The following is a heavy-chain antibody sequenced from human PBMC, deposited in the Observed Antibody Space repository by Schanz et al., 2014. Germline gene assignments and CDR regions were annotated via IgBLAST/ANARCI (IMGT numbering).Heavy chain of an antibody. CDR1: GFTFSDHY. V-gene: IGHV3-11*01. Sequence: QVQLVESGGGLVKPGGSLRLSCAASGFTFSDHYMAWIRQAPGKGLEWVSIISNTGTFIYYADSVRGRFVISRDNAKSSLFLQMKGLRTEDTAVYYCNTEVKWDPLRGRDDYWGQGTLVTVSS. D-gene: IGHD1-26*01. J-gene: IGHJ4*02. CDR3: NTEVKWDPLRGRDDY. CDR2: ISNTGTFI.